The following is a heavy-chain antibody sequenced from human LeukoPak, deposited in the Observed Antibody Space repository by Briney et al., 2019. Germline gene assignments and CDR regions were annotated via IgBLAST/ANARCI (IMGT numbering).Heavy chain of an antibody. CDR2: IYTSGST. Sequence: SETLSLTCTVSGGSISSYYWSWIRQPAGKGLEWIGRIYTSGSTNYNPSLKSRVTISVDTSKNQFSLKLSSVTAADTAVYYCARGLFGYYYYYYMDVWGKGTTVTVSS. V-gene: IGHV4-4*07. CDR3: ARGLFGYYYYYYMDV. D-gene: IGHD3-16*01. CDR1: GGSISSYY. J-gene: IGHJ6*03.